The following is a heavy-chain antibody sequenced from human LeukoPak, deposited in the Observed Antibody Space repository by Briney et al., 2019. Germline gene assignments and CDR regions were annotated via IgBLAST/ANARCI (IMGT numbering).Heavy chain of an antibody. CDR3: ARLSQLWSHATVY. V-gene: IGHV4-59*02. D-gene: IGHD5-18*01. J-gene: IGHJ4*02. Sequence: SETLSLTCSVSGASVKSDYWSWIRQSPGKGLEWIANVYYSGSTNYNPSLKSRVTISVDASKNQISLKLSSVTAADTAVYYCARLSQLWSHATVYWGQGTLVTVSS. CDR2: VYYSGST. CDR1: GASVKSDY.